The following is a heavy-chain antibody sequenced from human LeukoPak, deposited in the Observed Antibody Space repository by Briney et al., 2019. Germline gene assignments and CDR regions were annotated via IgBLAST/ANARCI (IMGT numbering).Heavy chain of an antibody. CDR3: ARRTVGYCTNGVCYTGNFDY. J-gene: IGHJ4*02. D-gene: IGHD2-8*01. V-gene: IGHV4-39*01. CDR1: GGSISSSSYY. Sequence: SETLSLTCTVSGGSISSSSYYWGWIRQPPGKGLEWIGSIYYSGSTYYNPSLKSRVTISVDTSKNQFSLKLSSVTAADTAVYYCARRTVGYCTNGVCYTGNFDYWGQGTLVTVSS. CDR2: IYYSGST.